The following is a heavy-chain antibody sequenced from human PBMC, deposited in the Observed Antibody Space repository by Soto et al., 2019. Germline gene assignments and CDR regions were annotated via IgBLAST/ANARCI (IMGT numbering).Heavy chain of an antibody. D-gene: IGHD1-26*01. CDR2: ISSSSSTI. V-gene: IGHV3-48*01. Sequence: EVQLVESGGGLVQPGGSLRLSSAASGFTFSSYSMNWVRQAPGKGLEWVSYISSSSSTIYYADSVKGRFTISRDNGKNALYLQLNSLRAEDTAVDYCARSGVGATFDYWGQGTLVTVSS. CDR1: GFTFSSYS. CDR3: ARSGVGATFDY. J-gene: IGHJ4*02.